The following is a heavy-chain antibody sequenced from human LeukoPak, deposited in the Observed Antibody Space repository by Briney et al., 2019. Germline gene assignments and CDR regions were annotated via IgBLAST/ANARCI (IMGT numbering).Heavy chain of an antibody. CDR3: AKVIREVDVSYDY. D-gene: IGHD3-10*01. CDR1: GFTFSKYA. Sequence: PGGSLRLSRAASGFTFSKYALSWVRQAPGKGREWVSAIHYSGGSTYYADSVKGRFTISRDNSKNTLYLQMNSLRAEDTAVYYCAKVIREVDVSYDYWGQGALVTVSS. J-gene: IGHJ4*02. CDR2: IHYSGGST. V-gene: IGHV3-23*01.